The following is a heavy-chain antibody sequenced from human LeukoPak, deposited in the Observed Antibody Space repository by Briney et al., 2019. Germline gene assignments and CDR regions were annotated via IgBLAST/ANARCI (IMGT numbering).Heavy chain of an antibody. CDR1: GFTFSMSW. CDR3: WGAYHPGGWFAP. D-gene: IGHD3-16*01. Sequence: GGSLRLSCAASGFTFSMSWMTWVRQAPGKGLEWVASINGDTSEIHYVDSVKGRFTISRDNTKDSLYLQMNSLTAQDTAMYYCWGAYHPGGWFAPGAQGPLVPVS. J-gene: IGHJ5*02. CDR2: INGDTSEI. V-gene: IGHV3-7*01.